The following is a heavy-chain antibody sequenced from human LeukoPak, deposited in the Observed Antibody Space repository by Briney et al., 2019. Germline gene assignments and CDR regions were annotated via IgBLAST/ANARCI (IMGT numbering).Heavy chain of an antibody. CDR1: GGSFSGYY. J-gene: IGHJ4*02. CDR2: INHSGRT. Sequence: NLSETLSLTCAVYGGSFSGYYWSWIRPPPGKGLEWIGEINHSGRTNYNPSLKSRVTISVDTSKNQFSLKLTSVTAADTAVYYCARLRIEYSSSWYISGYFDYWGQGALVTVSS. CDR3: ARLRIEYSSSWYISGYFDY. V-gene: IGHV4-34*01. D-gene: IGHD6-13*01.